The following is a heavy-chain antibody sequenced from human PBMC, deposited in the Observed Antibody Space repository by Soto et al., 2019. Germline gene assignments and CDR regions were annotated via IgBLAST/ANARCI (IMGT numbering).Heavy chain of an antibody. CDR2: ISSSSYT. V-gene: IGHV3-11*06. CDR1: GFTFSDYY. Sequence: GGSLRLSCAASGFTFSDYYMSWIRQAPGKGLEWVSYISSSSYTNYADSVKGRFTISRDNAKNSLYLQMNSLRAEDTAVYYCARIRGYSYGPDAFDIWGKGTMVTVPS. CDR3: ARIRGYSYGPDAFDI. D-gene: IGHD5-18*01. J-gene: IGHJ3*02.